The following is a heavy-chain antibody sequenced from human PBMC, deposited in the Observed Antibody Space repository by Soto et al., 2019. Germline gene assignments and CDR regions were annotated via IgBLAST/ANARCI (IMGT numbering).Heavy chain of an antibody. Sequence: SETLSLTCTVSGGSISSGGYYWSWIRQHPGKGLEWIGYIYYSGSTYYNPSLKSRVTITVDTSKNQISLKLSSVTAADTAVYYCARTLRDPLYYYYMDVWGKGTTVTVS. V-gene: IGHV4-31*03. J-gene: IGHJ6*03. D-gene: IGHD3-10*01. CDR1: GGSISSGGYY. CDR2: IYYSGST. CDR3: ARTLRDPLYYYYMDV.